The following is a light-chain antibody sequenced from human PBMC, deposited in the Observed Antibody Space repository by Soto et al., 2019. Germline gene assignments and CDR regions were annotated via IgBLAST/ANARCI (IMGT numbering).Light chain of an antibody. V-gene: IGLV1-40*01. J-gene: IGLJ1*01. CDR3: QSYDSSLSGYV. CDR1: ISNIGAGYE. Sequence: QSVLTQPPSVSEAPGQRVTISCTGSISNIGAGYEAHWYQQVPGTAPKLLIYENNNRPSGVPDRFSGSKSGTSASLAITGLKAEDEAEYYCQSYDSSLSGYVFGTGTKLTVL. CDR2: ENN.